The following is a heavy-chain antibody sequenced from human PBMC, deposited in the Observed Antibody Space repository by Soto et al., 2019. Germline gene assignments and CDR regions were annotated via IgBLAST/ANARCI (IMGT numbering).Heavy chain of an antibody. CDR2: ISGSGGST. D-gene: IGHD3-10*01. V-gene: IGHV3-23*01. CDR1: GCTFSSYA. CDR3: AKGRVLLWFGEEFDY. Sequence: EVQLLESGGGLVQPGGSLRLSCAASGCTFSSYAMSWVRQAPGKGLEWVSAISGSGGSTYYADSVKGRFTISRDNSKNTLYLQMNSLRAEDTAVYYCAKGRVLLWFGEEFDYWGQGTLVTVSS. J-gene: IGHJ4*02.